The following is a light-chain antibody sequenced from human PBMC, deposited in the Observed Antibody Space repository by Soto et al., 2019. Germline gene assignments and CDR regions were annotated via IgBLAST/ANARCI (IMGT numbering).Light chain of an antibody. CDR3: QQATSFPLT. CDR2: AAT. J-gene: IGKJ4*01. Sequence: DIQMTQSPSSVSASLGDRVTITCRASEDISNWLAWYQQKPGKAPKVLIYAATNLQSGVPSRFSGSGSGTDFTLTISSLQPEDFGIYYCQQATSFPLTFGGGTGVEIK. CDR1: EDISNW. V-gene: IGKV1-12*01.